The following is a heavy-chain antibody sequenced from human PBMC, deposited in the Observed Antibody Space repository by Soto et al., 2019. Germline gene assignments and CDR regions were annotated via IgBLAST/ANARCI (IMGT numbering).Heavy chain of an antibody. Sequence: QVQLVQSGAEVREPGASVKVSCKASGYSFTSLDINWVRQTAGQGLEWMGWMQPSTGRTGYAQKFQGRVTMTRDTSINTAYMALTTLTSDDTAFYYCARGVSAGVDYWGQGTRVTVSS. CDR3: ARGVSAGVDY. CDR2: MQPSTGRT. J-gene: IGHJ4*02. CDR1: GYSFTSLD. D-gene: IGHD1-26*01. V-gene: IGHV1-8*01.